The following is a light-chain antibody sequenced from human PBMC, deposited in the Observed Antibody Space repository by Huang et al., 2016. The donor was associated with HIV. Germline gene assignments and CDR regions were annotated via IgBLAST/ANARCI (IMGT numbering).Light chain of an antibody. Sequence: DIQMTQSPSTLSASVGDRVTITCRASQNINAWLAWYQQKPGKAPNLLMYRASSLQVGVPSRFTGSGSGTEFTLTIASLQPDDLGTYYCQQYNTYWYTFGQGTKLEI. J-gene: IGKJ2*01. V-gene: IGKV1-5*03. CDR3: QQYNTYWYT. CDR1: QNINAW. CDR2: RAS.